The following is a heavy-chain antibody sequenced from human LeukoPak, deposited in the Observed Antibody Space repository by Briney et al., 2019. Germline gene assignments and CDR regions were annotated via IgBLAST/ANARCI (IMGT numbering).Heavy chain of an antibody. CDR1: GFTFSSYS. Sequence: GGSLRLSCAASGFTFSSYSMSWVRQAPGKGLERVSSISSSSSYIYYADSVKGRFTISRDNSKNTLYLQMNSLRAEDTAVYYCATRTSGAFDFWGQGTMVIVS. V-gene: IGHV3-21*01. J-gene: IGHJ3*01. CDR3: ATRTSGAFDF. CDR2: ISSSSSYI.